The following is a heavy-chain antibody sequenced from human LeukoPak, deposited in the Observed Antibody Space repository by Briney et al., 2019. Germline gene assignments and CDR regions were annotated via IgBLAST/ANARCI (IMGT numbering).Heavy chain of an antibody. V-gene: IGHV1-69*13. CDR3: AKEIYGDSTGGRFQQ. J-gene: IGHJ1*01. D-gene: IGHD4-17*01. CDR2: IIPFLSTA. CDR1: GGTFSRNA. Sequence: SVKVSCKASGGTFSRNAISWVRQAPGQGLEWMGGIIPFLSTADYAQKFQGRITITADESTSTAYMELSSLRSDDTAVYYCAKEIYGDSTGGRFQQWGQGTLVTVSS.